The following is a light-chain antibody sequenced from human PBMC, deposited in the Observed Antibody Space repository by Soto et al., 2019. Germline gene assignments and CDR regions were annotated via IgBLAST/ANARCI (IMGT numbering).Light chain of an antibody. CDR1: SNDIGDYSY. CDR3: STYAGSNKLV. Sequence: QSALTQPPSASGSPGQSVTISCTGTSNDIGDYSYVSWYQQHPGKAPKFIIYEVSKRPSGVPARFSGSKSGDTASLTVSGPQPEDEADYYCSTYAGSNKLVFGGGTKLTVL. CDR2: EVS. V-gene: IGLV2-8*01. J-gene: IGLJ3*02.